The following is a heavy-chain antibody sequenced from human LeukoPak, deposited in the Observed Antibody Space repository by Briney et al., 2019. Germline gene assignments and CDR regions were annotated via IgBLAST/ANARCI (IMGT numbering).Heavy chain of an antibody. Sequence: PGGSLRLSCAASGFTVSSNYMSWVRQAPGKGLEWVSVIYSGGSTYYADSVKGRFTISRDNSKNTLYLQMNSLRAEDTAVYYCARDRYSSGWYSAYFDYWGQGTLVTVSS. CDR1: GFTVSSNY. CDR3: ARDRYSSGWYSAYFDY. V-gene: IGHV3-53*05. D-gene: IGHD6-19*01. CDR2: IYSGGST. J-gene: IGHJ4*02.